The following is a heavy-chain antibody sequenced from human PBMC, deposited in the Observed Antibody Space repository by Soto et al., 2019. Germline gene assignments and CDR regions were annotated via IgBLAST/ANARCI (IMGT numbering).Heavy chain of an antibody. CDR2: IYPGDSDT. D-gene: IGHD2-2*01. CDR3: AKHEGYCSSTTWSNFDY. CDR1: GFTFTSYC. V-gene: IGHV5-51*01. Sequence: GESLKISCRGSGFTFTSYCIAWGLQMPWKDLEWMGIIYPGDSDTSYSPSFQGQVTISADKSINTAYLQWSSLKASDTAMYYCAKHEGYCSSTTWSNFDYWGQGTLVSVPQ. J-gene: IGHJ4*02.